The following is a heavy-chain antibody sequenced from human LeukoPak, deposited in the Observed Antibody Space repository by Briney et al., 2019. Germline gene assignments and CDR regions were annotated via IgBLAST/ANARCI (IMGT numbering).Heavy chain of an antibody. CDR1: GFTFSSYS. J-gene: IGHJ3*02. V-gene: IGHV3-21*01. Sequence: GGSLRLSCAASGFTFSSYSMNWVRQAPGKGLEWVSSISSSSSYIYYADSVKGRFTISRDNAKNSLYLQMNSLRAEDTAVYYCASPTTMTTIAADAFDIWGQGTMVTVSS. CDR2: ISSSSSYI. CDR3: ASPTTMTTIAADAFDI. D-gene: IGHD4-17*01.